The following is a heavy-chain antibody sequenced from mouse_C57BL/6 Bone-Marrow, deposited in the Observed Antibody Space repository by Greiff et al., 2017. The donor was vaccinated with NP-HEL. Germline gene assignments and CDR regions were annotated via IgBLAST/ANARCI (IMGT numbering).Heavy chain of an antibody. J-gene: IGHJ2*01. D-gene: IGHD2-5*01. CDR2: ISSGGSYP. Sequence: EVQVVESGGDLVKPGGSPKLSCAASGFTFSSYGMSWVRQTPDKRLEWVATISSGGSYPYYPASVKGRVTISRDNAKNTLYLQRSSLKSEDTAMYYCARHYYSNYFDYWGQGTTLTVSS. CDR3: ARHYYSNYFDY. CDR1: GFTFSSYG. V-gene: IGHV5-6*01.